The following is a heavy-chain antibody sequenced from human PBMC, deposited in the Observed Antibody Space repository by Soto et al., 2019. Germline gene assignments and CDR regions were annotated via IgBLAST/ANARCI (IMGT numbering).Heavy chain of an antibody. CDR1: GFTFSNAW. V-gene: IGHV3-15*07. Sequence: EVQLVESGGGLVKPGGSLRLSCAASGFTFSNAWMNWVRQAPGKGLEWVGRIKSKTDGGTTDYAAPVKGRFTISRDDSKNTLYLQMNSLKTEDTAVYYCTTIRVGATRYYYYGMDVWGQGTTVTVSS. CDR2: IKSKTDGGTT. CDR3: TTIRVGATRYYYYGMDV. D-gene: IGHD2-15*01. J-gene: IGHJ6*02.